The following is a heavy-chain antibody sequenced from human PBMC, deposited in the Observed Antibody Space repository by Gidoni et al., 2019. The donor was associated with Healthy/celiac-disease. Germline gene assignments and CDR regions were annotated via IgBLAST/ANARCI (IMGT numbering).Heavy chain of an antibody. CDR3: ARGEVVTPLAFDI. J-gene: IGHJ3*02. D-gene: IGHD2-21*02. V-gene: IGHV3-33*01. CDR2: IWYDGSNK. Sequence: QVQLVESGGGVVQPGRSLRLSCAASGFPFSSYGMHWVPQAPGKGLEWVAVIWYDGSNKYYADSVKGRFTSSRDNSKNTLYLQMNSLRAEDTAVYYCARGEVVTPLAFDIWGQGTMVTVSS. CDR1: GFPFSSYG.